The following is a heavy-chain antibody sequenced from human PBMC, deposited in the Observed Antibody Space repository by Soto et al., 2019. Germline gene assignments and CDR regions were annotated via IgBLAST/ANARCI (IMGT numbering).Heavy chain of an antibody. D-gene: IGHD3-9*01. J-gene: IGHJ6*02. Sequence: ASVKVSCKASGYTFTSYAMHWVRQAPGQRLEWMGWINAGNGNTKYSQKFQGRVTITRDTSASTAYMELRSLRSEDTAVYYCARGNSYDILTGYYVGHYYGMDVWGQGTTVTVSS. CDR3: ARGNSYDILTGYYVGHYYGMDV. CDR2: INAGNGNT. CDR1: GYTFTSYA. V-gene: IGHV1-3*01.